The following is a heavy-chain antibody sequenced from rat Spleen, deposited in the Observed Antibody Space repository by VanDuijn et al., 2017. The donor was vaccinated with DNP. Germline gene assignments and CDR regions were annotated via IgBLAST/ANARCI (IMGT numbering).Heavy chain of an antibody. D-gene: IGHD1-11*01. CDR2: VNKDSSTI. Sequence: EVKLVESGGGLVQPGRSLKISCAASGFNFNDNWMGWVRQAPGKGLEWIGHVNKDSSTINYTPSLKDKFTISRDNGQNTLYLQMSKLGSEDTAIDYCARGPNYGGYPDFFDYWGQGVMVTVSS. V-gene: IGHV4-2*01. CDR3: ARGPNYGGYPDFFDY. CDR1: GFNFNDNW. J-gene: IGHJ2*01.